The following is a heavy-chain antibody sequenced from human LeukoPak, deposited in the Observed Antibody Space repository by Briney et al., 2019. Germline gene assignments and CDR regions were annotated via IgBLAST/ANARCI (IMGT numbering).Heavy chain of an antibody. Sequence: SQTLSLTCTVSGGSISSGGYYWSWIRQPAGKGLEWIGRIYTSGSTNYNPSLKSRVTISVDTSKNQFSLKLSSVTAADTAVYYCARDLGGLGYGDYGFDYWGQGTLVTVSS. V-gene: IGHV4-61*02. CDR3: ARDLGGLGYGDYGFDY. J-gene: IGHJ4*02. D-gene: IGHD4-17*01. CDR2: IYTSGST. CDR1: GGSISSGGYY.